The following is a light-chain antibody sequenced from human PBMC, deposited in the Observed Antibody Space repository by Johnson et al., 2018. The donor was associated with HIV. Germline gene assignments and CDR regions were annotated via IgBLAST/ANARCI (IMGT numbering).Light chain of an antibody. J-gene: IGLJ1*01. CDR2: ENN. V-gene: IGLV1-51*02. CDR3: GTWDSVLSVYV. CDR1: SSDMGNYA. Sequence: QSVLTQPPSVSAAPGQKVTISCSGSSSDMGNYAVSWYQQLPGTAPKLLIYENNKRPSAIPDRFSDSQSGKSATLAITGLQTGAEADYYCGTWDSVLSVYVFATGTKGTV.